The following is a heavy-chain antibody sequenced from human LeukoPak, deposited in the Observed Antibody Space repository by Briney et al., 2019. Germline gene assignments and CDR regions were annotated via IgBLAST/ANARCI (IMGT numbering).Heavy chain of an antibody. CDR1: GYSFADYW. CDR3: ARAKDVVVVSASKDPFEI. CDR2: VYPANSEV. V-gene: IGHV5-51*01. D-gene: IGHD2-15*01. Sequence: GEPLKISCKGAGYSFADYWTGWVGQMPGKGLEWMGIVYPANSEVKYSPSFRGQVTISADKSISTAYLPWSSLKASDTAMYYCARAKDVVVVSASKDPFEIWGQGTMVTVSS. J-gene: IGHJ3*02.